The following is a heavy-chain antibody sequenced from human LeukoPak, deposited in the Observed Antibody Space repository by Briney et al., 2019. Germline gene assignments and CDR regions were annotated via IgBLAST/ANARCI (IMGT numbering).Heavy chain of an antibody. V-gene: IGHV1-46*01. Sequence: ASVKVSCKVSGYTFTNSYLHWVRQAPGQGLEWMGIINPSGGSTTYAQKFQGRITMTRDTSTSTVYMELSSLESDDTAVYYCATEPGYNNTWGQGTLVTVSS. J-gene: IGHJ5*02. CDR1: GYTFTNSY. CDR2: INPSGGST. D-gene: IGHD1-14*01. CDR3: ATEPGYNNT.